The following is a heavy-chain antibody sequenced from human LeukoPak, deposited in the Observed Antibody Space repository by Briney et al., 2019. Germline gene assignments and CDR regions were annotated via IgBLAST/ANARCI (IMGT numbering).Heavy chain of an antibody. CDR3: ARRYSGSYGRGRYDWFDP. V-gene: IGHV4-39*07. CDR1: GGSISSGSYY. J-gene: IGHJ5*02. CDR2: INHSGST. Sequence: SETLSLTCTVSGGSISSGSYYWSWIRQPAGKGLKWIGEINHSGSTNYNPSLKSRVTISVDTSKNQFSLKLSSVTAADTAVYYCARRYSGSYGRGRYDWFDPWGQGTLVTVSS. D-gene: IGHD1-26*01.